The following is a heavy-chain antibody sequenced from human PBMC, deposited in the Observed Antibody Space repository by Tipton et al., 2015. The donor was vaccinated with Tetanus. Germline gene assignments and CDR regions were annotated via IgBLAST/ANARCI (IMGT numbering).Heavy chain of an antibody. Sequence: QLVQSGAEVRKPGESLKISCQISGYTFTNNWIGWVRQRPGEGLEWMGSFYPDDFDTRYSPSFQGQVTMSADQSSNTAYLQWSTLKASDSAIYYCARLARNTRGYLGYYFDFWGQGTLVLVSS. J-gene: IGHJ4*02. CDR2: FYPDDFDT. CDR3: ARLARNTRGYLGYYFDF. CDR1: GYTFTNNW. V-gene: IGHV5-51*01. D-gene: IGHD3-22*01.